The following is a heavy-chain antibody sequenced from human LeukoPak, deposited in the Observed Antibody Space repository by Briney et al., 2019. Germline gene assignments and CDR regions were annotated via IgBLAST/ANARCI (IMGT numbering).Heavy chain of an antibody. J-gene: IGHJ3*02. CDR3: AKEHGSSSWYEDAFDI. V-gene: IGHV3-23*01. CDR1: GFTFDDYA. CDR2: TSSSDPGT. D-gene: IGHD6-13*01. Sequence: GGSLRLSCAASGFTFDDYAMHWVRQASGKGLEWVSATSSSDPGTYYADSVKGRFTISRDNSKNTLYLQMNSLRAEDTAVYYCAKEHGSSSWYEDAFDIWGQGTMVTVSS.